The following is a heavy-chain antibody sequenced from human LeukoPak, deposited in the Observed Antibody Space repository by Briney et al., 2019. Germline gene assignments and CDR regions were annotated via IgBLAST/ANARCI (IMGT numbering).Heavy chain of an antibody. Sequence: GGSLRLSCAASGFTFSSYGMHWVRQAPGKGLEWVAVISYDGSNKYYADSVKGRFTISRDNSKNTLYLQMNSLRAEDTAVYYCAREGQYSRSWGYFDYWGRGTLVTVSS. CDR1: GFTFSSYG. J-gene: IGHJ4*02. CDR3: AREGQYSRSWGYFDY. D-gene: IGHD6-6*01. CDR2: ISYDGSNK. V-gene: IGHV3-30*03.